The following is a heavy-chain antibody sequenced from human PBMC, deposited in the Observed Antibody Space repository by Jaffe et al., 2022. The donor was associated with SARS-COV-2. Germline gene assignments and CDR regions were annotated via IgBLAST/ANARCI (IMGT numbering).Heavy chain of an antibody. D-gene: IGHD1-26*01. Sequence: QVQLVESGGGVVQPGRSLRLSCSASGFTFRNYGMHWVRQAPGKGLEWVAVISYDGKVKYYADSVKGRFTISRDNSGNTLYLQTSNLRTEDTAVYYCAKEGEEKVSGWCDFWGQGTLVTVSS. J-gene: IGHJ5*01. V-gene: IGHV3-30*18. CDR2: ISYDGKVK. CDR1: GFTFRNYG. CDR3: AKEGEEKVSGWCDF.